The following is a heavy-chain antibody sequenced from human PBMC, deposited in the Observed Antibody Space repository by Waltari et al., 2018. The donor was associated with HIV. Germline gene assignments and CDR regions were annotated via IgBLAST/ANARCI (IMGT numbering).Heavy chain of an antibody. J-gene: IGHJ6*02. CDR1: GYIFSTHG. V-gene: IGHV1-18*01. D-gene: IGHD3-16*01. CDR2: ISASNGDA. CDR3: AKVLWDTFDFHYSGMDA. Sequence: QVQLVQSGAEVKKPGASVNVSCKASGYIFSTHGVSWVRQAPGLGPEWMGWISASNGDANYGQKFQGRVTMTTDTSTNTAYMELRSLRPDDTAVYYCAKVLWDTFDFHYSGMDAWGHGTSVIVSS.